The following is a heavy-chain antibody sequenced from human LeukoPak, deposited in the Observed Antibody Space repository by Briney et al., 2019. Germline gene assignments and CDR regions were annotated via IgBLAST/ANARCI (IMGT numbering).Heavy chain of an antibody. J-gene: IGHJ4*02. V-gene: IGHV3-23*01. CDR3: ANGWSPDY. CDR2: ISGSGGST. Sequence: GGSLRLSCAASGFTFSSYVMSWVRQAPGKGLEWVSGISGSGGSTYYADSVKGRSTIFRDNSKNTLYLQMNSLRAEDTAVYHCANGWSPDYWGRGTLVTVSS. CDR1: GFTFSSYV. D-gene: IGHD2-15*01.